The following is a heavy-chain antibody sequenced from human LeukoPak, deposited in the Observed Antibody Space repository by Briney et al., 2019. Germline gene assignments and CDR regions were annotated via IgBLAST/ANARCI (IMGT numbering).Heavy chain of an antibody. CDR2: IKQDGSEK. V-gene: IGHV3-7*01. J-gene: IGHJ5*02. D-gene: IGHD3-22*01. CDR1: GFTFSDYW. CDR3: ARDLYYFDSSGYYASDL. Sequence: GGSLRLSCAASGFTFSDYWMSWVRQAPGKGLEWVANIKQDGSEKHYVDSLRGRFTISRNNAKNSLDLQMNSLRAEDTAVYFCARDLYYFDSSGYYASDLWGQGTLVTVSS.